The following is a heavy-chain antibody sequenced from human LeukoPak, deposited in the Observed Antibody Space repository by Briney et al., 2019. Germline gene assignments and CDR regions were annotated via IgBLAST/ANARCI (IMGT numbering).Heavy chain of an antibody. CDR2: INSDGSST. Sequence: GGSLRLSCAVSGFTFSNFWMYWVRQAPGKGLVWVSRINSDGSSTTYADSVKGRFTISRDNAKNTLYLQMSSLSAEDTAAYYCARLSGRYYLDVWGQGTTVTVSS. CDR1: GFTFSNFW. CDR3: ARLSGRYYLDV. V-gene: IGHV3-74*01. D-gene: IGHD1-26*01. J-gene: IGHJ6*02.